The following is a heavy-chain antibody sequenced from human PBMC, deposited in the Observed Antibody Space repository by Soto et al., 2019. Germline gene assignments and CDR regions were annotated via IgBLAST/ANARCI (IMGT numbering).Heavy chain of an antibody. V-gene: IGHV4-34*01. CDR2: INHSGST. D-gene: IGHD3-22*01. Sequence: QVQLQQWGAGLLKPSETLSLTCAVNGGSGGSFSGYYWSWIRQPPGKGLEWIGEINHSGSTNYNPPLKCRVTISVDTPKNQFSLKLTSVTAADTAVYYYDSSGYYHYYYGMDVWGQGTTVTVSS. CDR1: GGSGGSFSGYY. J-gene: IGHJ6*02. CDR3: DSSGYYHYYYGMDV.